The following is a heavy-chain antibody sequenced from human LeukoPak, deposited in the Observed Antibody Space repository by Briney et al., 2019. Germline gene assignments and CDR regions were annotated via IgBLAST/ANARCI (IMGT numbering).Heavy chain of an antibody. CDR1: GGSFSSYY. V-gene: IGHV4-59*01. CDR3: ARANYFDY. J-gene: IGHJ4*02. Sequence: PSETLSLTCAVYGGSFSSYYWSWFRQPPGKRLEWIASIYYSGSTTYNPSLKSRVTISVDTSKNRFSLQLSSVTAADTAVYYCARANYFDYWGQGTLVTVSS. CDR2: IYYSGST.